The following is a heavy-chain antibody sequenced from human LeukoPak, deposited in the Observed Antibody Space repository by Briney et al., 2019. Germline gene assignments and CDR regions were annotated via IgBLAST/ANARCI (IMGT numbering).Heavy chain of an antibody. CDR2: MYLSGTT. CDR3: VGLVGRYSSGLYYYYFDY. D-gene: IGHD3-22*01. Sequence: SETLSLTCTVSGDSINSLDLWSWVRQPPGKGLEWIGEMYLSGTTHSNPSVKSRVTISIDKSKDQFFLNLSSVTAADTAVYYCVGLVGRYSSGLYYYYFDYWGQGTLVTVSS. V-gene: IGHV4-4*02. J-gene: IGHJ4*02. CDR1: GDSINSLDL.